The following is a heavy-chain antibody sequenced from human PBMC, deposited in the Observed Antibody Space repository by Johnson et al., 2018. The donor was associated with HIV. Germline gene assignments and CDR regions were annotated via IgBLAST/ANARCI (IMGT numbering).Heavy chain of an antibody. D-gene: IGHD6-13*01. J-gene: IGHJ3*02. CDR1: GFTFDDYA. Sequence: LVESGGGLVQPGRSLRLSCAASGFTFDDYAMHWVRQAPGKGLEWVSGISWNSGSIGYADSVKGRFTISRDNAKNSLYLQMNSLRAEDTALYYCAKEAKQHDAFDIWGQGTMVTVSS. V-gene: IGHV3-9*01. CDR2: ISWNSGSI. CDR3: AKEAKQHDAFDI.